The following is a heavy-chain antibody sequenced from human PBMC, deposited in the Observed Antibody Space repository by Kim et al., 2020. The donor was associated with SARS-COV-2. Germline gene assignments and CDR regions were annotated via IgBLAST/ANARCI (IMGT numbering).Heavy chain of an antibody. CDR2: INTQNGSP. J-gene: IGHJ4*02. Sequence: ASVKVSCKASGYTFTAPAINWVRQAPGQGPEWMGWINTQNGSPNYAQGFTGRFVFSVDTSVNTAYLEISPLASEDTAVYYCARIRAAWPAYWGRGTRVTV. CDR3: ARIRAAWPAY. CDR1: GYTFTAPA. V-gene: IGHV7-4-1*02.